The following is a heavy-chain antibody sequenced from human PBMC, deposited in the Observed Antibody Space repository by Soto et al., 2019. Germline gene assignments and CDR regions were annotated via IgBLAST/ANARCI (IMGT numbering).Heavy chain of an antibody. CDR2: IYSSGST. J-gene: IGHJ4*02. CDR1: GYSISSSNW. CDR3: ARDHPHSYGVYYFDY. V-gene: IGHV4-28*03. D-gene: IGHD5-18*01. Sequence: PSETLSLTCAVSGYSISSSNWWGWIRQPPGKGLEWIGSIYSSGSTHYNPSLQNRVTISIDTSKNQVSLKVNSVTAADTAVYYCARDHPHSYGVYYFDYWGQGTPVTVSS.